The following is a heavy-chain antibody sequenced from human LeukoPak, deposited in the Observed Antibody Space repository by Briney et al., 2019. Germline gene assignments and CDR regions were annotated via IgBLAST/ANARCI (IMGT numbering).Heavy chain of an antibody. CDR1: GGSFSGYY. D-gene: IGHD6-13*01. V-gene: IGHV4-34*01. CDR3: ARGRSGSPGYSSSWYLKREIMDV. J-gene: IGHJ6*02. Sequence: SETLSLTCAVYGGSFSGYYWSWIRQPPGKGLEWIGEINHSGSTNYNPSLKSRVTISVDTSKNQFSLKLSSVTAADTAVYYCARGRSGSPGYSSSWYLKREIMDVWGQGTTVTVSS. CDR2: INHSGST.